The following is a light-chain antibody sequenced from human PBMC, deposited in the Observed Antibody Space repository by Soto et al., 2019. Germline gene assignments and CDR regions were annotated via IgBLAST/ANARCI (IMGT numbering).Light chain of an antibody. J-gene: IGKJ3*01. V-gene: IGKV3-11*01. CDR2: DAS. CDR3: QQRSNWL. CDR1: QDVSRY. Sequence: ESVVTQSPATLSLPPGERATLSCRASQDVSRYLAWYQQKPGQSPRLLIYDASNRATGVPARFSGSGSGTDFTLTISSLEPEDFAVYYCQQRSNWLFGPGTKVDIK.